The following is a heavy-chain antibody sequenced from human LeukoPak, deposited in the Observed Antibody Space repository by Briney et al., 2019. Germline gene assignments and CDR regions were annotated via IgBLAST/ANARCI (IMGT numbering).Heavy chain of an antibody. CDR1: GYTSTSYD. V-gene: IGHV1-8*01. D-gene: IGHD1-26*01. Sequence: ASVKVSCKASGYTSTSYDINWVRQATGQGLEWMGWMNPNSGNTGYAQKFQGRVTMTRNTSISTAYMELSSLRSEDTAVYYCARGGRSRVGATFWGQGTLVTVSS. CDR3: ARGGRSRVGATF. J-gene: IGHJ4*02. CDR2: MNPNSGNT.